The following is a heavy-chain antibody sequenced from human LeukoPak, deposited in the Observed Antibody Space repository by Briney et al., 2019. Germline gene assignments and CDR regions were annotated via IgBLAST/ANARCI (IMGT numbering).Heavy chain of an antibody. CDR2: ISGSGGST. J-gene: IGHJ4*02. Sequence: PGGSLRLSCTASGFTFSSYGMSWVRQAPGKGLEWVSAISGSGGSTYYADSVKGRFTISRDNSKNTLYLQMNSLRAEDTAVYYCAKDMVRGVIITYYFDYWGQGTLVTVSS. V-gene: IGHV3-23*01. D-gene: IGHD3-10*01. CDR3: AKDMVRGVIITYYFDY. CDR1: GFTFSSYG.